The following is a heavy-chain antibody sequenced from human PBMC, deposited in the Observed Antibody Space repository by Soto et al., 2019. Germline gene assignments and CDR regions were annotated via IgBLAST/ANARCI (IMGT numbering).Heavy chain of an antibody. CDR2: ISPSGRHI. CDR3: ARDRDFNWNAVAY. Sequence: EVQLVESGGGLVKPGGSLRLCCAASGFTFGIYNMNWVRQAPGQGLEWVSSISPSGRHIYYADSVKGRFTISRDNAKDSLFLQMSSLRVEDTALYYCARDRDFNWNAVAYWGQGTLVGVSS. CDR1: GFTFGIYN. J-gene: IGHJ4*02. D-gene: IGHD1-20*01. V-gene: IGHV3-21*01.